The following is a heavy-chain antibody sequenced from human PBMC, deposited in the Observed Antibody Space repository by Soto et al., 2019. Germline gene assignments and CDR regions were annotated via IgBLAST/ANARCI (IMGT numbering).Heavy chain of an antibody. Sequence: PGGSLRLSCGASGSTFSSSWMTWVRQAPGKGLEWVANINLDGSERNYVDSVKGRFTISRDNAKNLMNLQMNSLKAEVTAVYYCARDRAYNCFDYWGQGTLVTVSS. CDR2: INLDGSER. CDR3: ARDRAYNCFDY. D-gene: IGHD5-18*01. V-gene: IGHV3-7*05. J-gene: IGHJ4*02. CDR1: GSTFSSSW.